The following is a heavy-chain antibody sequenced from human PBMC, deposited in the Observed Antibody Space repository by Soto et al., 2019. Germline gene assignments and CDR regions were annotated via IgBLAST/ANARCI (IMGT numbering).Heavy chain of an antibody. V-gene: IGHV2-5*02. D-gene: IGHD3-3*01. CDR1: GFSLTGSGVG. Sequence: QITLKESGPTLVKPTQTLTLTCTFSGFSLTGSGVGVGWIRQPPGKALEWLALIYWDDDKRYSPSLKSRLTITKGPSKNQVALTVTNMDPVDTATYYCARFLWSDTSLYYFDYWGQGTLVTVSS. CDR2: IYWDDDK. CDR3: ARFLWSDTSLYYFDY. J-gene: IGHJ4*02.